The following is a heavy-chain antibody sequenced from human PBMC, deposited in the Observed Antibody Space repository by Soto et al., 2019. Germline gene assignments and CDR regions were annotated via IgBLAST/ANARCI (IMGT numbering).Heavy chain of an antibody. CDR1: GGSISSGGYS. J-gene: IGHJ4*02. V-gene: IGHV4-30-2*01. Sequence: SETLSLTGAVSGGSISSGGYSWSWIRQPPGKGLEWIGYIYHSGSTYYNPSLKSRVTISVDRSKNQFSLKLSSVTAADTAVYYCARGPDYGDYRTYYFDYWGQGTLVTVSS. CDR3: ARGPDYGDYRTYYFDY. D-gene: IGHD4-17*01. CDR2: IYHSGST.